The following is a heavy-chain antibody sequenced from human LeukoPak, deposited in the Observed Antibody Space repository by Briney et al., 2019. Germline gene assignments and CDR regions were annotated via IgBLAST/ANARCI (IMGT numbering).Heavy chain of an antibody. CDR3: ARDWYYDSSGCYHGADY. J-gene: IGHJ4*02. CDR1: GGTFSSYA. CDR2: IIPIFGIA. Sequence: SVKVSCKASGGTFSSYAISWVRQAPGQGLEWMGRIIPIFGIANYAQKFQGRVTITADKSTSTAYMELSSLRSEDTAVYYCARDWYYDSSGCYHGADYWGQGTLVTVSS. D-gene: IGHD3-22*01. V-gene: IGHV1-69*04.